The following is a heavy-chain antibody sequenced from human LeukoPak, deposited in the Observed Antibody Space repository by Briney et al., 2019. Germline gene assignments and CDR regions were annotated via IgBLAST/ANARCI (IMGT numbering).Heavy chain of an antibody. CDR3: TTLTVARIIDY. CDR2: ISSSGTTT. D-gene: IGHD6-19*01. J-gene: IGHJ4*02. CDR1: GFSFSVYE. V-gene: IGHV3-48*03. Sequence: SGGSLRLSCAASGFSFSVYEMHWVSHAPGKGLEWISDISSSGTTTYYADSVKGRFTISRDNAKNSLYLQMNSLRAEDTAVYYCTTLTVARIIDYCGQETLVTVSS.